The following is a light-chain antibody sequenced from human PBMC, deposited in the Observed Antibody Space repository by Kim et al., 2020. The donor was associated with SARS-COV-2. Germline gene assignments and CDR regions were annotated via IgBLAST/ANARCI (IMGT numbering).Light chain of an antibody. CDR1: QSVSSSY. CDR3: RQYGSSPPLT. Sequence: EIELTQSPGTLSLSLGERATLSCRASQSVSSSYLAWYQQQPGQAPRLLIYGASSRATGLPDRFCGGGCATDSTLTISRQVPEDYAVYYCRQYGSSPPLTFGGGTKVDIK. J-gene: IGKJ4*01. V-gene: IGKV3-20*01. CDR2: GAS.